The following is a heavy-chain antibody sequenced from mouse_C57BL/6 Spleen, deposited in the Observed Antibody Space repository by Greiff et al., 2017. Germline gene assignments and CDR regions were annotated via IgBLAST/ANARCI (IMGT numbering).Heavy chain of an antibody. Sequence: QVQLQQSGPELVKPGASVKISCKASGYAFSSSWMNWVKQRPGKGLEWIGRIYPGDGDTNYNGKFKGKATLTADKSSSTAYMQLSSLTSEDSAVYFCANPHYYGREGYAMDYWGQGTSVTVSS. D-gene: IGHD1-1*01. CDR3: ANPHYYGREGYAMDY. CDR2: IYPGDGDT. J-gene: IGHJ4*01. V-gene: IGHV1-82*01. CDR1: GYAFSSSW.